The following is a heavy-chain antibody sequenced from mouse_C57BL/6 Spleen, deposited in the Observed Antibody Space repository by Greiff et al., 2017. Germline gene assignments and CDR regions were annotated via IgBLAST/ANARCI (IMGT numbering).Heavy chain of an antibody. CDR2: IHPNSGST. V-gene: IGHV1-64*01. CDR1: GYTFTSYW. D-gene: IGHD2-14*01. J-gene: IGHJ2*01. Sequence: QVQLQQPGAELVKPGASVKLSCKASGYTFTSYWMHWVKQRPGQGLEWIGMIHPNSGSTNYNEKFKSKATLTLDKSSSTAYMQLSSLTSDDSAVYYCARSGTYYFDYWGQGTTLTVSS. CDR3: ARSGTYYFDY.